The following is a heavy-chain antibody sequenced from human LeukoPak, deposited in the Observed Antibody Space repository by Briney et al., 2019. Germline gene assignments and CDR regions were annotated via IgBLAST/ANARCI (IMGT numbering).Heavy chain of an antibody. CDR2: IIPIFGTA. Sequence: SVKVSCKASGGTFSSYAISWVRQAPGQGLEWMGGIIPIFGTANYAQKFQGRVTITADESTSTAYMELSSLRSEDTAVYYCARDRAAAANWFDPWGQGTLVTVSS. D-gene: IGHD6-13*01. CDR3: ARDRAAAANWFDP. J-gene: IGHJ5*02. CDR1: GGTFSSYA. V-gene: IGHV1-69*01.